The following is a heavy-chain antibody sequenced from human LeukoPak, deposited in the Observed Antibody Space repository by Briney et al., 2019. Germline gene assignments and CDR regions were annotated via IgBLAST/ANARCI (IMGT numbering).Heavy chain of an antibody. J-gene: IGHJ1*01. D-gene: IGHD2-15*01. CDR3: AREGVVAKYFQH. CDR1: GGSISSRNYY. CDR2: ISYVGAT. V-gene: IGHV4-39*07. Sequence: SETLSLTCTVSGGSISSRNYYWVWIRQPPGKGLEWIATISYVGATYYNPSLKSRVTISVDTSKNQFSLKLSSVTAADTAVYYCAREGVVAKYFQHWGQGTLVTVSS.